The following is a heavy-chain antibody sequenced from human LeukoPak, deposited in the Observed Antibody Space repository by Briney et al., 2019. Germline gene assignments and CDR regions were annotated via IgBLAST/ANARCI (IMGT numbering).Heavy chain of an antibody. J-gene: IGHJ4*02. CDR3: ARAYYDSSGYYSYYFDS. Sequence: PSETLSLTCTVSGGPISGYYWTWIRQPPGRGLEWIGYMFYTGSTNYNPSLQSRVTISLDTSKNAFSLKLSSVTAADTAVYYCARAYYDSSGYYSYYFDSWGQGTLVTVSS. CDR2: MFYTGST. V-gene: IGHV4-59*01. CDR1: GGPISGYY. D-gene: IGHD3-22*01.